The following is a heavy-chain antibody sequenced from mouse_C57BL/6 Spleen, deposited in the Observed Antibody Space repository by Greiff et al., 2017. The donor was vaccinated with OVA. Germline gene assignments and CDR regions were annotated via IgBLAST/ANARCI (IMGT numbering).Heavy chain of an antibody. Sequence: VQLQQSGPVLVKPGASVKMSCKASGYTFTDYYMNWVKQSHGKSLEWIGVINPYNGGTSYNQKFKGKATLTVDKSSSTAYMELNSLTSEDSAVYYCARRGTTVIDYWGQGTTLTVSS. CDR2: INPYNGGT. V-gene: IGHV1-19*01. CDR3: ARRGTTVIDY. D-gene: IGHD1-1*01. CDR1: GYTFTDYY. J-gene: IGHJ2*01.